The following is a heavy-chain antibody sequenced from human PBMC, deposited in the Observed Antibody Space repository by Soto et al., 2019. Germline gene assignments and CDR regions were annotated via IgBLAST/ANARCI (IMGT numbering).Heavy chain of an antibody. D-gene: IGHD6-13*01. CDR1: GGSISSYY. V-gene: IGHV4-59*01. CDR3: ARDGIAAAGTGVLDS. Sequence: SETLSLTCTVSGGSISSYYWSWIRQPPGKGLEWIGYIYYSGSTNYNPSLKSRVTISVDTSKNQFSLKLSLRSDDTAVYYCARDGIAAAGTGVLDSSGQGSLVIGSS. J-gene: IGHJ4*02. CDR2: IYYSGST.